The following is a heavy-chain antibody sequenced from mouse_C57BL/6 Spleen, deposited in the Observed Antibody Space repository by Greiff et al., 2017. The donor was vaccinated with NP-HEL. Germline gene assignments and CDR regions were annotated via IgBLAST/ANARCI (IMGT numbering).Heavy chain of an antibody. CDR1: GFNIKNTY. D-gene: IGHD1-1*01. Sequence: VQLQQSVAELVRPGASVKLSCTASGFNIKNTYMHWVKQRPEQGLEWIGRIDPANGNTKYAPKFQGKATITADTSSNTAYLQLSSLTSEDAAIYYCARGYGSSYSYWYFDVWGTGTTVTVSS. V-gene: IGHV14-3*01. J-gene: IGHJ1*03. CDR2: IDPANGNT. CDR3: ARGYGSSYSYWYFDV.